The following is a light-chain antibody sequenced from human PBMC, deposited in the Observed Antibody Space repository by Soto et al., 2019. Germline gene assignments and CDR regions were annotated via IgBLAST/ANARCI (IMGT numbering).Light chain of an antibody. Sequence: DIQLTQSPSSVSASAGDRVTITCRASQGVNNWLAWYQQKPGKAPKLLMYTVSTLNSGVPSRFSGSGSGTLFTLTISSLQPEDCATYYCQQANTFPLTFGGGTKVEIK. CDR2: TVS. J-gene: IGKJ4*01. V-gene: IGKV1-12*01. CDR3: QQANTFPLT. CDR1: QGVNNW.